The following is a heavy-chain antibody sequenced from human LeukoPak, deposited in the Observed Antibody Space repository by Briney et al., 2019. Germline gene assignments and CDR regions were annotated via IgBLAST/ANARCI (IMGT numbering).Heavy chain of an antibody. CDR3: ARDRGSGRSWYMDV. Sequence: GGSLRLSCAASGSTFSSDAMSWVRQALGKGLEWVSAISGSGGSTYYADSVKGRFTISRDNAKNSFYLQMNSLRAEDTALYYCARDRGSGRSWYMDVWGKGTTVTISS. J-gene: IGHJ6*03. D-gene: IGHD6-19*01. CDR1: GSTFSSDA. V-gene: IGHV3-23*01. CDR2: ISGSGGST.